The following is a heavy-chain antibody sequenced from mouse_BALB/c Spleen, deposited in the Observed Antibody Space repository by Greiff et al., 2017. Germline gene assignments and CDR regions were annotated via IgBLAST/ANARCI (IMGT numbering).Heavy chain of an antibody. Sequence: VKLVESGPGLVAPSQSLSITCTVSGFSLTSYGVHWVRQPPGKGLEWLGVIWAGGSTNYNSALMSRLSISKDNSKSQVFLKMNSLQTDDTAMYYCARDNYDYRFAYWGQGTLVTVSA. CDR2: IWAGGST. CDR3: ARDNYDYRFAY. J-gene: IGHJ3*01. V-gene: IGHV2-9*02. D-gene: IGHD2-4*01. CDR1: GFSLTSYG.